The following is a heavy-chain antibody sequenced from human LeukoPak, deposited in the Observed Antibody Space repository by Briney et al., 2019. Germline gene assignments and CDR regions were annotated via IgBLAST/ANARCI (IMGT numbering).Heavy chain of an antibody. Sequence: PSETLSLTCTVSGGSISSYYWSWIRQPPGKGLEWIGYIYYSGSTNYNPSLKSRVTISVDTSKNQFSLKLSSVTAADTAVYYCARVDYVWGSYRPYYFDYWGQGTLVTVSS. D-gene: IGHD3-16*02. J-gene: IGHJ4*02. CDR2: IYYSGST. CDR1: GGSISSYY. V-gene: IGHV4-59*12. CDR3: ARVDYVWGSYRPYYFDY.